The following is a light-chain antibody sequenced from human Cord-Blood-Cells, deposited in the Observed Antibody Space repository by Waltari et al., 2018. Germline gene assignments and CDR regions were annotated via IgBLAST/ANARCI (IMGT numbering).Light chain of an antibody. J-gene: IGLJ3*02. V-gene: IGLV4-69*01. CDR1: SAPRSSA. CDR2: LNSDGSH. Sequence: QLVLTQSPSASASLGPSVKLTCTTSSAPRSSAIARHQQQPEKGPRYLIKLNSDGSHSKGDGIPDRFSGSSSGAERYLTISSLQSEDEADYYCQTWGTGIRVFGGGTKLTVL. CDR3: QTWGTGIRV.